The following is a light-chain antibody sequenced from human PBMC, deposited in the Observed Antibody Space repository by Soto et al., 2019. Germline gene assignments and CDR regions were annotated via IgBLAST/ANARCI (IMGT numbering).Light chain of an antibody. Sequence: QTVVTQPASVSGSPGQSITISCTGTSSDVGGYNYVSWYQQHPGKAPKLMIYEVSNRPSGVSNRFSGSKSGNTASLTISGLQAEDEADYYCSSYTSSSTLEDVVFGGGTKLTVL. CDR1: SSDVGGYNY. V-gene: IGLV2-14*01. CDR3: SSYTSSSTLEDVV. J-gene: IGLJ2*01. CDR2: EVS.